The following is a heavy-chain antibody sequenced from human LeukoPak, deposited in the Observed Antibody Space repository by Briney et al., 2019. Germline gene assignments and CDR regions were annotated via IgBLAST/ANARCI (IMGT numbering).Heavy chain of an antibody. CDR2: MNPKSGNT. J-gene: IGHJ5*02. Sequence: GASVTVSCKTSGYNFTNYDIFWVRQATGQGLEWMGWMNPKSGNTGYAQKFQGRVSMTGNTSTDAAYMELSSLRSDDTAVYYCVRKGRTTAGRGWFDPWGQGTLVTVSS. CDR3: VRKGRTTAGRGWFDP. D-gene: IGHD6-25*01. V-gene: IGHV1-8*01. CDR1: GYNFTNYD.